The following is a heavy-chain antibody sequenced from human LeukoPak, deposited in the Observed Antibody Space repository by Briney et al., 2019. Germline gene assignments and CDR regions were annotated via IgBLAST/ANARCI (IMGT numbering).Heavy chain of an antibody. V-gene: IGHV4-34*01. CDR3: ARGDIRFADIVVVPAAYDY. CDR2: INHSGST. Sequence: SETLSLTCAVYGGSFSGYYWSWIRQPPGKGLEWIGEINHSGSTNYNPSLKSRVTTSVDTSKNQFSLKLSSVTAADTAVYYCARGDIRFADIVVVPAAYDYWGQGTLVTVSS. CDR1: GGSFSGYY. J-gene: IGHJ4*02. D-gene: IGHD2-2*01.